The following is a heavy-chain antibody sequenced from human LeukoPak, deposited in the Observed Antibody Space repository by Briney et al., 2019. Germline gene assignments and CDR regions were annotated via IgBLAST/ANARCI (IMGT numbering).Heavy chain of an antibody. CDR3: ARSTWDNQLGY. V-gene: IGHV4-38-2*01. D-gene: IGHD2-2*01. CDR2: IYHTGSA. Sequence: SETLSLTCSVSGYSFTSGHYWGWIRQPPGKGLEWIANIYHTGSAHYNPSLKSRVTISRDTSKNQLFLKLTSVTAADTAMYYCARSTWDNQLGYWGQGTLVTVSS. CDR1: GYSFTSGHY. J-gene: IGHJ4*02.